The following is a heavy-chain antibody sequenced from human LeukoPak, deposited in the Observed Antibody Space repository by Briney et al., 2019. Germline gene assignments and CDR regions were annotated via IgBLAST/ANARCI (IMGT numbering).Heavy chain of an antibody. CDR2: IIPIFGTA. V-gene: IGHV1-69*13. Sequence: RASVKVSCKASGGTFSNYAINWVRQAPGQGLEWMGGIIPIFGTAHYAQKFQGRVTITADESTGTAYMELRSLRSEDTAMYYCARAPSKKTFHCSSTSCYKTNYYYYYGMDVWGQGTTVTVSS. D-gene: IGHD2-2*02. CDR1: GGTFSNYA. CDR3: ARAPSKKTFHCSSTSCYKTNYYYYYGMDV. J-gene: IGHJ6*02.